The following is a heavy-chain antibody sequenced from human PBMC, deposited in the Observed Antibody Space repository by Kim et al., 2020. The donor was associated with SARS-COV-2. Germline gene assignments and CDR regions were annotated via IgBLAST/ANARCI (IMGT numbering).Heavy chain of an antibody. Sequence: GESLKISCKGSGYSFTSYWISWVRQMPGKGLEWMGRIDPSDSYTNYSPSFQGHVTISADKSISTAYLQWSSLKASDTAMYYCARHNGILYHLGWFDPWGQGTLVTVSS. CDR3: ARHNGILYHLGWFDP. CDR1: GYSFTSYW. D-gene: IGHD2-15*01. V-gene: IGHV5-10-1*01. J-gene: IGHJ5*02. CDR2: IDPSDSYT.